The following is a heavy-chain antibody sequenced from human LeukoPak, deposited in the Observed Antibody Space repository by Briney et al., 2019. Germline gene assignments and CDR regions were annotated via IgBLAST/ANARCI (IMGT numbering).Heavy chain of an antibody. Sequence: GGSLRLSCAASGFTFSSYGTHWVRQAPGKGLEWVAVVSYHGINKYYADSMKGRFTISRDNSKDMLYLQMNSLTPEDTAVYYCAKYADYGDHQDWFDPWGQGTLVTVSS. V-gene: IGHV3-30*18. CDR1: GFTFSSYG. CDR2: VSYHGINK. D-gene: IGHD4-17*01. CDR3: AKYADYGDHQDWFDP. J-gene: IGHJ5*02.